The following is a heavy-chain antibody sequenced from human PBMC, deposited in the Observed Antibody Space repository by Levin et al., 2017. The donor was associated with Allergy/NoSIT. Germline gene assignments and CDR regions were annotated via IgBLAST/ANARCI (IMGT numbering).Heavy chain of an antibody. V-gene: IGHV1-69*13. CDR3: ARVGGYYDSSGYYA. J-gene: IGHJ4*02. Sequence: GASVKVSCKASGGTFSSYAISWVRQAPGQGLEWMGGIIPIFGTANYAQKFQGRVTITADESTSTAYMELSSLRSEDTAVYYCARVGGYYDSSGYYAWGQGTLVTVSS. D-gene: IGHD3-22*01. CDR1: GGTFSSYA. CDR2: IIPIFGTA.